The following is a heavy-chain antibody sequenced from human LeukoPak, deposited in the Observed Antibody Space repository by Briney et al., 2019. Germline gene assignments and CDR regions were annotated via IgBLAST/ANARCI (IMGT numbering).Heavy chain of an antibody. CDR2: INPNSGDT. D-gene: IGHD1-26*01. Sequence: ASVKVSCKASGYTFTGYYMDWVRQAPGQGLEWMGWINPNSGDTNYAQKFQGRVTMTRDTSISTAYMELRRLTSDDTAVYYCAISIVGSTVGYWGQGTLVTVSS. CDR3: AISIVGSTVGY. J-gene: IGHJ4*02. CDR1: GYTFTGYY. V-gene: IGHV1-2*02.